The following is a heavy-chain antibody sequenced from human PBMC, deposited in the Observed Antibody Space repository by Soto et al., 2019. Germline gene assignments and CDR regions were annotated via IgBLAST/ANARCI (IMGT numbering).Heavy chain of an antibody. CDR1: GFTFSSYS. J-gene: IGHJ6*02. Sequence: EVQLVESGGGLVKPGGSLRLSCAASGFTFSSYSMNWVRQAPGKGLEWVSSISSSSSYIYYADSVKGRFTISRDNAKNSLYLQMNSLRAEDTAVYYCARPNRIVGATTELLYGMDVWGQGTTVTVSS. CDR3: ARPNRIVGATTELLYGMDV. CDR2: ISSSSSYI. D-gene: IGHD1-26*01. V-gene: IGHV3-21*01.